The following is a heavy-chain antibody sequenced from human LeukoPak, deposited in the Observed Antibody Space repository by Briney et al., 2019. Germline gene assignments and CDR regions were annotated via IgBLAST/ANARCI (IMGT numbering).Heavy chain of an antibody. CDR3: AKDNQHGGSYYDAFDI. J-gene: IGHJ3*02. Sequence: GGSLRLSCAASGFTFSDTWMHWVRQAPGKGLEWVSGISWNSGSIGYADSVKGRFTSSRDNAKNSLYLQMNSLRAEDTALYYCAKDNQHGGSYYDAFDIWGQGTMVTVSS. D-gene: IGHD1-26*01. CDR2: ISWNSGSI. CDR1: GFTFSDTW. V-gene: IGHV3-9*01.